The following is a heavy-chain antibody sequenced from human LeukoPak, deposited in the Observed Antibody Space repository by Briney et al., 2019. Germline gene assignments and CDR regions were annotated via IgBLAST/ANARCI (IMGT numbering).Heavy chain of an antibody. D-gene: IGHD2-15*01. Sequence: PGGSLRLSCAASGLTVSSNYLNWVRQAPGKALEWVSIIYSSGNTYYADSVKGRFIISRDNSKNTLYLQMTSLRLEDTAVYYCARERRYCSGVNCYSGLDYWGQGTRVTVSS. CDR3: ARERRYCSGVNCYSGLDY. V-gene: IGHV3-53*01. CDR1: GLTVSSNY. CDR2: IYSSGNT. J-gene: IGHJ4*02.